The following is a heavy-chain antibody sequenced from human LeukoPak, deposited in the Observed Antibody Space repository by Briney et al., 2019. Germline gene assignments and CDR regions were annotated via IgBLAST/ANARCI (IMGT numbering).Heavy chain of an antibody. CDR1: GFTFSNYA. Sequence: PGGSLRLSCAASGFTFSNYAVSWVRQAPGKGLEWVSAISGSGGSTYYADSVKGRFTISRDNSKNTLYLQMNSLRAEDTAVYYCAKYAGPGVLVGMDVWGQGTTVTVSS. V-gene: IGHV3-23*01. D-gene: IGHD3-3*01. CDR3: AKYAGPGVLVGMDV. J-gene: IGHJ6*02. CDR2: ISGSGGST.